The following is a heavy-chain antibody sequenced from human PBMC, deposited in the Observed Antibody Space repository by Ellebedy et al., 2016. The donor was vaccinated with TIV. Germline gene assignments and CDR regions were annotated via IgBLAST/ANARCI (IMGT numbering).Heavy chain of an antibody. Sequence: MPSETLSLTCTVSGGSISSRTRYWGWIRQLPGKELEWVGSIHSGGTTYYNLSLRTRVTIFLEVSKNRFSLQLSSVTAADTAVYYCVTARRDPYYSGLDVWGQGTTVTVSS. CDR3: VTARRDPYYSGLDV. J-gene: IGHJ6*02. V-gene: IGHV4-39*02. CDR2: IHSGGTT. CDR1: GGSISSRTRY.